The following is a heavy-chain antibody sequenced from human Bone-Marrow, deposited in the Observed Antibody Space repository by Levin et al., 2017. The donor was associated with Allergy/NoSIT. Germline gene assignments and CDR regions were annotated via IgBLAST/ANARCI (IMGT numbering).Heavy chain of an antibody. V-gene: IGHV3-48*01. J-gene: IGHJ4*02. Sequence: GGSLRLSCATSGFTFSSYSMNWVRQAPGKGLEWVSYINSSSGTIYYADSVKGRFTISRDTAKKSLYLQMSSLRVEDTAVYYCVRGLPDYWGQGTLVTVSS. CDR1: GFTFSSYS. CDR3: VRGLPDY. CDR2: INSSSGTI.